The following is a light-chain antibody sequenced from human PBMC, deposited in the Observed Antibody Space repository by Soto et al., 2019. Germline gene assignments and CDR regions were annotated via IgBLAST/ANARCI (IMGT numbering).Light chain of an antibody. V-gene: IGKV3-20*01. J-gene: IGKJ2*01. Sequence: ESVLTQSPGTLSLSPGERATLSCRATQSVTNNYFAWYQQKPGQSPRLLIYGVSSRATDIPDRFSGSGSWTDFNLTISRLEPEDFVVYYCQQYSSLPHTFGQGTKLEVK. CDR1: QSVTNNY. CDR3: QQYSSLPHT. CDR2: GVS.